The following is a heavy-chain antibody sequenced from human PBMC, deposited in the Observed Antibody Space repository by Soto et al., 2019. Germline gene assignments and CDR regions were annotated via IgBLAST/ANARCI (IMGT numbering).Heavy chain of an antibody. D-gene: IGHD6-13*01. Sequence: QLVQSGGEVKKPGASVQVSCKASGYTFISYGISWVRQAPGQGREWVGWINAYTGKTKLAQKVQGRFTLTTDRSTSTAYLELRSLRSDDTAVYYCARDEQQLVRGLDYWGQGTLVSVSS. J-gene: IGHJ4*02. V-gene: IGHV1-18*01. CDR1: GYTFISYG. CDR3: ARDEQQLVRGLDY. CDR2: INAYTGKT.